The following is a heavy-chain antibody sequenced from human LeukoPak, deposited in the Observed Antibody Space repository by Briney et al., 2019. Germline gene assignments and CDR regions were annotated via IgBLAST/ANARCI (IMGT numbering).Heavy chain of an antibody. CDR2: IYSGGST. CDR1: GFIFSNYP. V-gene: IGHV3-53*01. CDR3: ARETPYYDSSGYDN. J-gene: IGHJ4*02. D-gene: IGHD3-22*01. Sequence: GGSLRLSCAASGFIFSNYPMSWVRQAPGKGLEWVSVIYSGGSTYYADSVKGRFTISRDNSKNTLYLQMNSLRAEDTAVYYCARETPYYDSSGYDNWGQGTLVTVSS.